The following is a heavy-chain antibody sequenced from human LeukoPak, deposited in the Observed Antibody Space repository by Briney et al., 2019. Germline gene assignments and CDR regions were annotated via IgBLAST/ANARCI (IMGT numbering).Heavy chain of an antibody. CDR3: ARARDYYDSSGYYSD. CDR1: GYTFTSYG. D-gene: IGHD3-22*01. CDR2: ISAYNGNT. J-gene: IGHJ4*02. V-gene: IGHV1-18*01. Sequence: ASVTVSCKASGYTFTSYGISWVRQAPGQGLEWMGWISAYNGNTNYAQKLQGRVTMTTDTSTSTAYMELRSLRSDDTAVYYCARARDYYDSSGYYSDWGQGTLVTVSS.